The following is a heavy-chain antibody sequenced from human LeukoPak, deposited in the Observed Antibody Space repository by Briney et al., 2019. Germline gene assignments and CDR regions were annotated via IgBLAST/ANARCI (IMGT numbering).Heavy chain of an antibody. D-gene: IGHD3-22*01. Sequence: GSSVKVSCKASGGTFSSYAISWVRQAPGQGLEWMGGIIPIFGTANYAQKFQGRVTITADESTSTAYMELSSLRSEDTAVYYCARAPYYYDSSGYYYSFDYWGQGTLVTVSS. J-gene: IGHJ4*02. CDR3: ARAPYYYDSSGYYYSFDY. CDR1: GGTFSSYA. CDR2: IIPIFGTA. V-gene: IGHV1-69*01.